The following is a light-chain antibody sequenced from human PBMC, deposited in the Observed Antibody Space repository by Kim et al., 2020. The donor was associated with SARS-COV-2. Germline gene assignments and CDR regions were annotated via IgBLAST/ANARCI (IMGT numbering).Light chain of an antibody. CDR1: STDVGGYNY. Sequence: QSVTLSCTETSTDVGGYNYVSWYQQHPGKAPKLGIYDVSKRPSGVPDRFSDSKSGNTASLTISGLQAEDEADYYCCSYAGNYTFGVFGGGTQLTVL. J-gene: IGLJ3*02. V-gene: IGLV2-11*01. CDR2: DVS. CDR3: CSYAGNYTFGV.